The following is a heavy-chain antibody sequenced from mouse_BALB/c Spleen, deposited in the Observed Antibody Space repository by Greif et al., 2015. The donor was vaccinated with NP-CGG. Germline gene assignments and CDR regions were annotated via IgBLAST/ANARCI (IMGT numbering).Heavy chain of an antibody. CDR2: IWSGGST. D-gene: IGHD2-4*01. J-gene: IGHJ3*01. V-gene: IGHV2-4-1*01. Sequence: VQLQQSGPGLVQPSQSLSITCTVSGFSLTSYGVHWVRQSPGKGLEWLGVIWSGGSTDYNAAFISRLSISKDNSKSQVFFKMNSLQADDTAIYYCARDWYDYPWFAYWGQGTLVTVSA. CDR3: ARDWYDYPWFAY. CDR1: GFSLTSYG.